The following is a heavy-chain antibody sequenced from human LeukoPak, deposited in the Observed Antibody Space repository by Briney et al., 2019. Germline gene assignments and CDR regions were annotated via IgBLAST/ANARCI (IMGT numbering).Heavy chain of an antibody. D-gene: IGHD4-11*01. CDR2: INQGGSES. CDR3: TKGRSNHY. CDR1: GFTFSDFW. J-gene: IGHJ4*02. V-gene: IGHV3-7*01. Sequence: GGSLILSCAASGFTFSDFWMGWVRQAPGKGLEWVANINQGGSESYYVDSVKGRFTISRDNAKKSLFLQMNSLRAEDTAVYYCTKGRSNHYWGQGTLVTVST.